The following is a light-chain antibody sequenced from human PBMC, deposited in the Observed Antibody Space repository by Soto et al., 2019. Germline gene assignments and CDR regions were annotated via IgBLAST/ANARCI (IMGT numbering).Light chain of an antibody. CDR1: QSVYSN. Sequence: EIVMTQSPATLSVSPGERATLSCRASQSVYSNLAWYQQNPGQPPRLLVYEASTRATSIPARFSGSGSGTEFTLTISGLQSEDFAVYYCQQYNKWPLTFDGGTKVEVK. V-gene: IGKV3-15*01. J-gene: IGKJ4*01. CDR3: QQYNKWPLT. CDR2: EAS.